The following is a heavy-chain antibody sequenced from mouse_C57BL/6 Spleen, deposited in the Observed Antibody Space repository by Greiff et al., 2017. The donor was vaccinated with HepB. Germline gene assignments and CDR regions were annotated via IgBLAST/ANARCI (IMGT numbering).Heavy chain of an antibody. J-gene: IGHJ3*01. CDR3: ARRLRGAWFAY. D-gene: IGHD2-4*01. Sequence: VQLQQSGPELVKPGASVKLSCKASGYTFTSYDINWVKQRPGQGLEWIGWIYPRDGSTKYNEKCKGKATLTVDTSSSTAYMEVHSLTSEDSAVYFCARRLRGAWFAYWGQGTLVTVSA. V-gene: IGHV1-85*01. CDR2: IYPRDGST. CDR1: GYTFTSYD.